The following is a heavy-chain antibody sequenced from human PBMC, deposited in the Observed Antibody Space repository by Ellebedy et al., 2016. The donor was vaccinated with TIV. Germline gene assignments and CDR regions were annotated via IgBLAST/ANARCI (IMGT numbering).Heavy chain of an antibody. CDR1: GYPFSDYY. V-gene: IGHV1-46*04. J-gene: IGHJ5*02. D-gene: IGHD6-25*01. Sequence: AASVNVSCKASGYPFSDYYIEWVRQAPGQGLEWMGIISPSGVTPTYAPRLQGRVTMTSDPSTNTVYIELTSLRSEDTAIYYCARDTGRIAAAGLDLWGQGTLVTVSS. CDR2: ISPSGVTP. CDR3: ARDTGRIAAAGLDL.